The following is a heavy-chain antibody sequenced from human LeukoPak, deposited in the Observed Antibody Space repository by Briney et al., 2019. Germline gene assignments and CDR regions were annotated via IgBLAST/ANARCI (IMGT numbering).Heavy chain of an antibody. J-gene: IGHJ6*03. D-gene: IGHD6-13*01. CDR3: ARRGISQGYYMDV. CDR1: GGSFSGYY. CDR2: INHSGST. V-gene: IGHV4-34*01. Sequence: SETLSLTCAVYGGSFSGYYWSWIRQPPGKGLEWIGEINHSGSTNYNPSLKSRVTIFVDTSKNQFSLKLSSVTAADTAVFYCARRGISQGYYMDVWGKGTTVTISS.